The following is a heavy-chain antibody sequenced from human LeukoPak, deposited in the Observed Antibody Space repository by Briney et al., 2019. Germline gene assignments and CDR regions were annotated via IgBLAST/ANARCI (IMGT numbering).Heavy chain of an antibody. J-gene: IGHJ2*01. V-gene: IGHV4-4*07. Sequence: SETLSLTCTVSGGSISSYYWSWIRQPAGKGLEWIGRIYTSGSTNYNPSLKSRVTISVDTSKNQFSLKLSSVTAADTAVYYCARDYGGNHNSGYWYFDLWGRGTLVTASS. CDR3: ARDYGGNHNSGYWYFDL. CDR1: GGSISSYY. D-gene: IGHD4-23*01. CDR2: IYTSGST.